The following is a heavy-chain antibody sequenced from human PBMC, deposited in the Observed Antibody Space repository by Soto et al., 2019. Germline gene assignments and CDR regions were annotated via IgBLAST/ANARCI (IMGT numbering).Heavy chain of an antibody. CDR1: GFTFSDYY. V-gene: IGHV3-11*01. CDR2: ISSSGSTI. CDR3: ARDSPPPEWLSNYYYYGMDV. D-gene: IGHD3-3*01. J-gene: IGHJ6*02. Sequence: PGGSLRLSCAASGFTFSDYYMSWIRQAPGKGLEWVSYISSSGSTIYYADSVKGRFTISRDNAKNSLYLQMNSLRAEDTAVYYCARDSPPPEWLSNYYYYGMDVWGQGTTVTVSS.